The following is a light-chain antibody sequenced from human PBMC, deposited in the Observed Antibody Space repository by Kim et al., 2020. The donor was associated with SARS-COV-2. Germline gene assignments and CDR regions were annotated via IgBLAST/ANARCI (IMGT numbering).Light chain of an antibody. V-gene: IGLV3-19*01. CDR2: GKI. CDR3: NTRDGSCNYV. CDR1: SVRGYY. J-gene: IGLJ1*01. Sequence: VALGQTVRATCQGNSVRGYYASWYRQKPGQATVLGIYGKIYRPSGIPDRLSCSSSGNTASLTITGAQAEDEADYYRNTRDGSCNYVCGPGTQVTVL.